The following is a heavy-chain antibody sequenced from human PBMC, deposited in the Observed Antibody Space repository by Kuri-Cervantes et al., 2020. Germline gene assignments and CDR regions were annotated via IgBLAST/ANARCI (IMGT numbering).Heavy chain of an antibody. D-gene: IGHD4-17*01. CDR2: INGDTGNT. CDR1: GYTFTTYA. CDR3: ARGRAVRVSWFDP. Sequence: ASVKVSCKASGYTFTTYAMHWVRQAPGQRLEWMGWINGDTGNTKYSEKFQVRVTISRDTSASTVYMELSSLTSEDTAVYYCARGRAVRVSWFDPWGQGTLVTVSS. J-gene: IGHJ5*02. V-gene: IGHV1-3*01.